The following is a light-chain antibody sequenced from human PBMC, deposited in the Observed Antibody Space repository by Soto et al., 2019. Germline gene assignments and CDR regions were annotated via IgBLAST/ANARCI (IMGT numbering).Light chain of an antibody. J-gene: IGKJ2*01. Sequence: DIQMTQSPSSLSASVGDRVTITCRASQSISSYLNWYQQKPGKAPKLLIYAAASLQSGVPSRFSGSGSGTDFTLTIRSLQPEDFATYYCQQSYRIPYTFGQGTKLEIK. CDR3: QQSYRIPYT. CDR1: QSISSY. CDR2: AAA. V-gene: IGKV1-39*01.